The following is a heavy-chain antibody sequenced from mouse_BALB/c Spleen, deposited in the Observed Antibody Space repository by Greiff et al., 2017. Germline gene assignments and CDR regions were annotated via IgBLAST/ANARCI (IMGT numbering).Heavy chain of an antibody. CDR3: ASDYRPYAMDY. CDR2: IRNKANGYTT. Sequence: EVNLVESGGGLVQPGGSLRLSCATSGFTFTDYYMSWVRQPPGKALEWLGFIRNKANGYTTEYSASVKGRFTISRDNSQSILYLQMNTVRAEDSATYYCASDYRPYAMDYWGQGTSVTVSS. V-gene: IGHV7-3*02. CDR1: GFTFTDYY. J-gene: IGHJ4*01. D-gene: IGHD2-14*01.